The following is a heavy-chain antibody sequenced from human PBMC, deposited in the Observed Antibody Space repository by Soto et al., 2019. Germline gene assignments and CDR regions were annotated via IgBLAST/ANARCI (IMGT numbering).Heavy chain of an antibody. CDR2: IYYSGST. CDR3: ARDLGIAAADSDYYYYGMDV. Sequence: QVQLQESGPGLVKPSETLSLTCTVSGGSISSYYWSWIRQPPGKGLEWIGYIYYSGSTNYNPSLKSRVTISVDTSKNQFTLKLSSVTAADTAVYYCARDLGIAAADSDYYYYGMDVWGQGTTVTVSS. V-gene: IGHV4-59*01. D-gene: IGHD6-13*01. J-gene: IGHJ6*02. CDR1: GGSISSYY.